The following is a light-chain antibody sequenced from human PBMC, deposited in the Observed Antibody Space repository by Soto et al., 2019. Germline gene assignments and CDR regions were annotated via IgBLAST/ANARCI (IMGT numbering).Light chain of an antibody. J-gene: IGKJ4*01. Sequence: ELVMTQSPATLSVSPGERVTLSCRSSQSVADNLAWFQQKPGQGPRLLIYDASNRATGIPARFSGSGSGTDFTLTISSLEPEDFAVYYCQQRSNWPPLTFGGGTKVDIK. CDR2: DAS. V-gene: IGKV3-11*01. CDR3: QQRSNWPPLT. CDR1: QSVADN.